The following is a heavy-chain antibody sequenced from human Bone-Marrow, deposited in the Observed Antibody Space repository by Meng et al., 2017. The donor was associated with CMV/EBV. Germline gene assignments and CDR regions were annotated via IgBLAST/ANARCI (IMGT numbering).Heavy chain of an antibody. CDR1: GYTFTSYD. V-gene: IGHV1-8*01. Sequence: ASVKVSCKASGYTFTSYDINWVRQATGQGLEWMGWMNPNSGNTGYAQKFQGRVTMTRNTSISTAYMELSSLRSEDTAVYYCARESPYCSSTSCSNFDYWGQGTLVTVSS. CDR3: ARESPYCSSTSCSNFDY. D-gene: IGHD2-2*01. J-gene: IGHJ4*02. CDR2: MNPNSGNT.